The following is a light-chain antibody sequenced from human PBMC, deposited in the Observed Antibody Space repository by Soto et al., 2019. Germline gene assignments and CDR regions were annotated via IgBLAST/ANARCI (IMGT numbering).Light chain of an antibody. J-gene: IGKJ1*01. V-gene: IGKV3-15*01. CDR2: GAF. CDR3: QQYNNWPWT. Sequence: EIVMTQSPATLSVSPGERATLSCRASQSVSSTLAWYQQKPGQAPRLLIHGAFTRATGIPARFSGSGSGTEFTLTISSLQSEDFAVYYCQQYNNWPWTFGQGTKVEIK. CDR1: QSVSST.